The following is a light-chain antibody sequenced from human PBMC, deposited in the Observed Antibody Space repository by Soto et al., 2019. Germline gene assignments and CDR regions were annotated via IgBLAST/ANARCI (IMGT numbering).Light chain of an antibody. CDR3: QQYGSSPRT. V-gene: IGKV3-15*01. Sequence: TLSCRASQGIGDTLAWYQHKPGQTPRLLIYDTSTRATGVPARFSGSRSGPEFTLTINSLQSEDFAVYYCQQYGSSPRTFGLGTKVDIK. CDR2: DTS. CDR1: QGIGDT. J-gene: IGKJ1*01.